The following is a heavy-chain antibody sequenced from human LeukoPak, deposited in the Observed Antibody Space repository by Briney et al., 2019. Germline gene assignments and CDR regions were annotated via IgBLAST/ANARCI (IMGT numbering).Heavy chain of an antibody. V-gene: IGHV3-21*01. D-gene: IGHD6-6*01. CDR3: ARNLYSSSSRDDY. Sequence: GGSLRLSCAASGFTFSTYAMSWVRQAPGKGLEWVSSISSSSSSYIYYADSVKGRFTISRDNAKNSLYLQMNSLRAEDTAVYYCARNLYSSSSRDDYWGQGTLVTVSS. J-gene: IGHJ4*02. CDR1: GFTFSTYA. CDR2: ISSSSSSYI.